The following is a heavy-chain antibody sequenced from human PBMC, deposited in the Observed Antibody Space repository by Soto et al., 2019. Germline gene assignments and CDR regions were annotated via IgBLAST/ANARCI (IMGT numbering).Heavy chain of an antibody. CDR2: IWYDGSNK. D-gene: IGHD3-22*01. CDR1: GFIFKSYG. CDR3: ARGTPFHYYDSSGILQQ. J-gene: IGHJ1*01. Sequence: GGSLRLSCTASGFIFKSYGMHWVRQAPGKGLEWVAVIWYDGSNKYYADSVKGRFTISRDNSKNTLYLQMNSLRAEDTAVYYCARGTPFHYYDSSGILQQWGQGTLVTVSS. V-gene: IGHV3-33*01.